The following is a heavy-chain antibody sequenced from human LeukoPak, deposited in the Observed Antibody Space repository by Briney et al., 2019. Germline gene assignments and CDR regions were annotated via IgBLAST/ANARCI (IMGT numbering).Heavy chain of an antibody. J-gene: IGHJ6*03. D-gene: IGHD5-24*01. V-gene: IGHV4-4*09. CDR1: GGSISSYS. CDR3: VRRGADMATIPDYRYYYMDV. CDR2: IYVGGDT. Sequence: PSETLSLTCAVSGGSISSYSWSWVRQPPGKGLEWVAYIYVGGDTDSHASLKSRVTISVDSSKNQISLKLSSVTAADTAVYYCVRRGADMATIPDYRYYYMDVWGKGATVTVSS.